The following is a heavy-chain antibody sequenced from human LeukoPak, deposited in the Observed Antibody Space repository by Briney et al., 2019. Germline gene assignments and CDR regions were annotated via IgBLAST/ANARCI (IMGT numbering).Heavy chain of an antibody. J-gene: IGHJ4*02. Sequence: SETLSLTCTVSGGSISSSIYNWAWIRQPPGKGLEWIGSIYFSGTAYYNPSLKSRITISADTSKNQFSLKLSSVTAADTAVYYCASYYDSSGYYYIVFLYWGQGTLVTVSS. V-gene: IGHV4-39*01. CDR2: IYFSGTA. CDR1: GGSISSSIYN. CDR3: ASYYDSSGYYYIVFLY. D-gene: IGHD3-22*01.